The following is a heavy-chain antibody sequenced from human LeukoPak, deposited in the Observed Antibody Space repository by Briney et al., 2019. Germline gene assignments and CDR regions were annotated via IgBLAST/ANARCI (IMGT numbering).Heavy chain of an antibody. CDR2: FSWNSGSI. CDR3: ARGVAGFDY. J-gene: IGHJ4*02. Sequence: GGSLRLLCAASGFTFDDYAMHWVRQAPGKGLEWVPGFSWNSGSIGHGDSAKGRFTISRDNAKKSLYLQMNSLRAEDTAVYYCARGVAGFDYWGQGTLVTVSS. CDR1: GFTFDDYA. V-gene: IGHV3-9*01. D-gene: IGHD6-19*01.